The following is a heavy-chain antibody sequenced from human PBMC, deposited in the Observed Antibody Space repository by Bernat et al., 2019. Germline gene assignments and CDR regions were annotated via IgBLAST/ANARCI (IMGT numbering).Heavy chain of an antibody. Sequence: EVQLVESGGGLIQPGGSLRLSCAASGFTVSSNYMSWVRQAPGKGLEWVSVIYSGGSIYYADSVKGRFTISRDNSKNTLYLQMNSLRAEDTAVYYCARDLSQSSGWYSLSHWGQGTLVTVSS. V-gene: IGHV3-53*01. J-gene: IGHJ4*02. CDR3: ARDLSQSSGWYSLSH. D-gene: IGHD6-19*01. CDR1: GFTVSSNY. CDR2: IYSGGSI.